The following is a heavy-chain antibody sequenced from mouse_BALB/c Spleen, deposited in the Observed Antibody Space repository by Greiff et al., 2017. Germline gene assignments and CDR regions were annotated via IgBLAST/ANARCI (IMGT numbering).Heavy chain of an antibody. V-gene: IGHV1S81*02. CDR2: INPSNGRT. CDR1: GYTFTSYW. CDR3: ARSYGNYLFDY. J-gene: IGHJ2*01. D-gene: IGHD2-1*01. Sequence: QVQLQQPGAELVKPGASVKLSCKASGYTFTSYWMHWVKQRPGQGLEWIGEINPSNGRTNYNEKFKSKATLTVDKSSSTAYMQLSSLTSEDSAVYYCARSYGNYLFDYWGQGTTLTVSS.